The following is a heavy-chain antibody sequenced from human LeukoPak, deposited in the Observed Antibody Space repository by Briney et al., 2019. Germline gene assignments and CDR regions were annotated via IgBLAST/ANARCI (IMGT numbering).Heavy chain of an antibody. Sequence: GGSLRLSCAASGFTFSSYAMHWVRQAPGKGLEWVAVISYDGSNKYYADSVKGRFTISRDNSKNTLYLQMNSLRAEDTAVYYCARGSGYSSGWKGDYWGQGTLVTVSS. V-gene: IGHV3-30-3*01. CDR1: GFTFSSYA. J-gene: IGHJ4*02. CDR3: ARGSGYSSGWKGDY. D-gene: IGHD6-19*01. CDR2: ISYDGSNK.